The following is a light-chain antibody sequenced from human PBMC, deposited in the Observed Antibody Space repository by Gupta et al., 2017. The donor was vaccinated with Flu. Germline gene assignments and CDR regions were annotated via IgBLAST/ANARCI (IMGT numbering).Light chain of an antibody. Sequence: HSPLTPPASVSASPVQSITISCTGTSSDVGFYDHVSWYQQRPGKAPKLVISEVSDRPSGVSDRFSGSKSGNTASLTIAGLQAEDEADYYCSSFTKRTTVIFGGGTKVAVL. CDR3: SSFTKRTTVI. V-gene: IGLV2-14*01. CDR1: SSDVGFYDH. J-gene: IGLJ2*01. CDR2: EVS.